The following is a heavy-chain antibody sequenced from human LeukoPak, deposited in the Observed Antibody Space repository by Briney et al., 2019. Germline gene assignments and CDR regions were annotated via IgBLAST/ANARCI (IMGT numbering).Heavy chain of an antibody. CDR2: ISGSGGST. CDR1: GFTFSSYA. Sequence: GGSLRLSCAASGFTFSSYAMSWVRQAPGKGLEWVSAISGSGGSTYYADSVKGRFTISRDNSKNTLYLQMNSVRAEDTAVYYCAKNHVYCSGGSCYSIDYWGQGTLVTVSS. CDR3: AKNHVYCSGGSCYSIDY. J-gene: IGHJ4*02. D-gene: IGHD2-15*01. V-gene: IGHV3-23*01.